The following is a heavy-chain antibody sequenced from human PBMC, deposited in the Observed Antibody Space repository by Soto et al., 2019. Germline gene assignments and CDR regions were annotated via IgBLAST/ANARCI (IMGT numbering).Heavy chain of an antibody. D-gene: IGHD3-22*01. Sequence: SETLSLTCTVSGGSISSYYWSWIRQPPGKGLEWIGYIYYSGSTNYNPSLKSRVIISVDTSKNQFSLKLSSVTAADTAVYYCARDNGRENYYDSSGYWYYFDYWGQGTLVTVSS. V-gene: IGHV4-59*01. CDR3: ARDNGRENYYDSSGYWYYFDY. CDR2: IYYSGST. J-gene: IGHJ4*02. CDR1: GGSISSYY.